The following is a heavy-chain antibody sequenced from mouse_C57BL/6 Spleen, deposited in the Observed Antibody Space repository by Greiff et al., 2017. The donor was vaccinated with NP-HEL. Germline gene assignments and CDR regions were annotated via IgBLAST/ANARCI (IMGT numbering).Heavy chain of an antibody. J-gene: IGHJ1*03. CDR2: IWWDDDK. V-gene: IGHV8-8*01. CDR1: GFSLSTFGMG. D-gene: IGHD2-3*01. Sequence: QVTLKECGPGILQPSQTLSLTCSFSGFSLSTFGMGVGWIRQPSGKGLEWLAHIWWDDDKYYNPALKSRLTISKDTSKNQVFLKIANVDTADTATYYCARVRSENDGYPWYFDVWGTGTTVTVSS. CDR3: ARVRSENDGYPWYFDV.